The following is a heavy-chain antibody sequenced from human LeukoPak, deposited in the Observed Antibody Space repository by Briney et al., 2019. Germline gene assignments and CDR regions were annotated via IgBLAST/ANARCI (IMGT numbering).Heavy chain of an antibody. V-gene: IGHV3-30-3*01. CDR1: GFTFSSYA. D-gene: IGHD1-7*01. CDR2: ISYDGSNK. CDR3: ARDHGELLRHFDY. Sequence: RGSLRLSCAASGFTFSSYAMHWVRQAPGKGLEWVAVISYDGSNKYYADSVKGRFTISRDNSKNTLYLQMNSLRAEDTAVYYCARDHGELLRHFDYWGQGTLVTVSS. J-gene: IGHJ4*02.